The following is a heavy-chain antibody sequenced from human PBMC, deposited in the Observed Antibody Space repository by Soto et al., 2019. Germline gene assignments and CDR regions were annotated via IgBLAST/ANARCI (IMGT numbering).Heavy chain of an antibody. Sequence: VSCKASGYTFTIYYMHWVRQAPGQGLEWMGIINPSGGSTSYAQKFQGRVTMTRDTSTSTVYMELSSLRSEDTAVYYCARGREIGDGYNNIRSYYYYYYGMDVWGQGTTVTVSS. CDR2: INPSGGST. CDR3: ARGREIGDGYNNIRSYYYYYYGMDV. CDR1: GYTFTIYY. J-gene: IGHJ6*02. D-gene: IGHD4-4*01. V-gene: IGHV1-46*03.